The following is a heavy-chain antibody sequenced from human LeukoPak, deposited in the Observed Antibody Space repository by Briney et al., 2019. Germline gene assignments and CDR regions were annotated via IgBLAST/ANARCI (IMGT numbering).Heavy chain of an antibody. CDR1: GYTFNVHY. D-gene: IGHD3-10*01. Sequence: ASMKVSCKASGYTFNVHYIHWMRQAPGQGLEWMGWINPNNGDTSYAQRFQGRVTMTSDTSINTVYVELSRLRSDDTAVYYCARVCRAPDFWGQGTLVTVSS. CDR2: INPNNGDT. J-gene: IGHJ4*02. CDR3: ARVCRAPDF. V-gene: IGHV1-2*02.